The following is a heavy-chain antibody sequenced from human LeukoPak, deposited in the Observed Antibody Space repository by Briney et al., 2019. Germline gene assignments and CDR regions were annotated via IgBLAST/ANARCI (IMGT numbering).Heavy chain of an antibody. Sequence: SSVKVSCKASGGTFSSYAISWVRQAPGQGVEWMGGIILRFGTGNYEQKVQGSVTISADEATSTADVELSSLRSEDTAVYYCAIASDCTNGVCGDYWGQGTLVTVPS. CDR3: AIASDCTNGVCGDY. CDR1: GGTFSSYA. V-gene: IGHV1-69*13. J-gene: IGHJ4*02. CDR2: IILRFGTG. D-gene: IGHD2-8*01.